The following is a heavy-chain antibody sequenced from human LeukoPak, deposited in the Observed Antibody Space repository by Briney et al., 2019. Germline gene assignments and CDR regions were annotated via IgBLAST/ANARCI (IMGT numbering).Heavy chain of an antibody. Sequence: ASVKVSCKASGYTFTGYYMHWVRQAPGQGLEWIGRIYPKSGGTNYAQKFQGRVTMTRDTSISTAYMELSRLTSDDTAVYYCARASSGWYDIDSWGQGTLVTVSS. CDR1: GYTFTGYY. CDR2: IYPKSGGT. CDR3: ARASSGWYDIDS. D-gene: IGHD6-19*01. V-gene: IGHV1-2*06. J-gene: IGHJ4*02.